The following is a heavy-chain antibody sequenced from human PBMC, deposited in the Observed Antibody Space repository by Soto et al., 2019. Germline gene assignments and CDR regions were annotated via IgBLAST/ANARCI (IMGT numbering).Heavy chain of an antibody. CDR2: INAGNGNT. CDR1: GYTFTNYA. J-gene: IGHJ6*02. D-gene: IGHD6-13*01. V-gene: IGHV1-3*01. CDR3: ARGKQVVSYYYYYGMDV. Sequence: ASVKVSCKASGYTFTNYAIHWVRQAPGQRLEWMGWINAGNGNTKYSHKFQGRVTITRDTSASTAYMELSSLRSEDTAVYYCARGKQVVSYYYYYGMDVWGQRTKVTVSS.